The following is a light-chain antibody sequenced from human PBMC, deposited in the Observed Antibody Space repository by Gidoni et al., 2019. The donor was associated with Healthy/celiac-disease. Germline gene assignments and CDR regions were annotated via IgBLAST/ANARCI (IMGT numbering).Light chain of an antibody. V-gene: IGKV1-5*01. CDR1: QSISSW. CDR2: DAS. CDR3: QQYNTYPRT. Sequence: DIQLTQSPSTLSASVGDRVTITCRASQSISSWLAWYQQKPGKAPKLLIYDASSLERGVPSRFSGSGSGTEFTLTISSLQPDDFATYYCQQYNTYPRTFXXXTKVEIK. J-gene: IGKJ1*01.